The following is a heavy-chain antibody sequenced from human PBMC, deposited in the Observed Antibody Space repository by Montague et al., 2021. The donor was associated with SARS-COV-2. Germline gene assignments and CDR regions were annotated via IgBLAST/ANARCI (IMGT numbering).Heavy chain of an antibody. Sequence: SLRLSCAASGFTFSSHGMSWVRQAPGAGLEWVSFISTSSDIIFYRDSVRGRFTISRDNAKNSVYLQMNSLRDEDTALYYCGRGRECYIDYWGQGTLVSVSS. D-gene: IGHD2-21*01. CDR1: GFTFSSHG. CDR2: ISTSSDII. J-gene: IGHJ4*02. V-gene: IGHV3-48*02. CDR3: GRGRECYIDY.